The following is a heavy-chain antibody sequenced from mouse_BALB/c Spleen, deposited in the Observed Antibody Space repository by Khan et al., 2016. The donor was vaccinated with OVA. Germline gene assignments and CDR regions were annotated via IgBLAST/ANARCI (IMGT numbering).Heavy chain of an antibody. CDR2: ISSGSITI. D-gene: IGHD1-1*01. V-gene: IGHV5-17*02. CDR1: GFTFSNFG. CDR3: ARDYYGSTWDY. J-gene: IGHJ2*01. Sequence: EVELVESGGGLVQPGGSRKLSCAASGFTFSNFGMHWVRQAPEKGLEWVAFISSGSITIYYADTVKGRFTISRDNPKNTLFLQMTSLRSEDTVMYYCARDYYGSTWDYWGQGTTLTVSS.